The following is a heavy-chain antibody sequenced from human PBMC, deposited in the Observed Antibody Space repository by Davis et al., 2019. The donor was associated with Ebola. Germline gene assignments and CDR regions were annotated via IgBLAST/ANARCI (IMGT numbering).Heavy chain of an antibody. V-gene: IGHV1-69*04. CDR2: IIPILGIA. CDR3: ARDGGPGGSYFWWFDP. D-gene: IGHD1-26*01. CDR1: GGTFSSYA. J-gene: IGHJ5*02. Sequence: SVKVSCKASGGTFSSYAISWVRQAPGQGLEWMGRIIPILGIANYAQKFRGRVTITADKSTSTAYMELSSLRSEDTAVYYCARDGGPGGSYFWWFDPWGQGTLVTVSS.